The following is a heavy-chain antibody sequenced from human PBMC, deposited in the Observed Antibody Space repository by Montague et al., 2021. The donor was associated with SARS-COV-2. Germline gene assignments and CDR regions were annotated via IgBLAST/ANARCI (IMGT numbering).Heavy chain of an antibody. D-gene: IGHD6-19*01. CDR1: GFTFNNYA. CDR2: ISYDGSNK. V-gene: IGHV3-30*09. Sequence: SLRLSCAASGFTFNNYAMHWVRRAPGKGLEWVAIISYDGSNKYYADSVKGRFAISRDNSKNTLYLQMNGLRAEDTAVYYCVRASLIKARIAVAGTTVYWGQGTLVTISS. CDR3: VRASLIKARIAVAGTTVY. J-gene: IGHJ4*02.